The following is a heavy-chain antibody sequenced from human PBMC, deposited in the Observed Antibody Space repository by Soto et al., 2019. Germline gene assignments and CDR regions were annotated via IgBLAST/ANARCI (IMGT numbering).Heavy chain of an antibody. D-gene: IGHD3-10*01. CDR1: GFTFSNSG. Sequence: ESGGGVVQPGRSLRLSCQASGFTFSNSGMHWVRQAPGKGLEWVAVIWHDGSHKYYADSVKGRFTISRDNSNNTVFLQMNTLRAEDTAVYYCARDQREKWFGELDFDYWGQGTLVTVSS. V-gene: IGHV3-33*01. J-gene: IGHJ4*02. CDR2: IWHDGSHK. CDR3: ARDQREKWFGELDFDY.